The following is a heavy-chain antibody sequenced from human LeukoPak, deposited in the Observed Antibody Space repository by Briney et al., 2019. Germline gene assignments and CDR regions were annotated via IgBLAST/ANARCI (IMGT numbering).Heavy chain of an antibody. V-gene: IGHV1-69*13. CDR2: IIPIFGTA. D-gene: IGHD6-19*01. CDR1: GGTFSSYA. CDR3: ARDPYSSGWYPYFDY. J-gene: IGHJ4*02. Sequence: GASVKVSCKASGGTFSSYAISWVRQAPGQGLEWMGGIIPIFGTANYAQKFQGRVTITADESTSTAYMELSSLRSEDTAVYYCARDPYSSGWYPYFDYWGQGTLVTVSS.